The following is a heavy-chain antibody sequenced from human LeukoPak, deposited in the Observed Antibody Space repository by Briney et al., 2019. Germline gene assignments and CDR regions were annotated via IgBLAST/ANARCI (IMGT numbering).Heavy chain of an antibody. V-gene: IGHV4-38-2*02. J-gene: IGHJ4*02. CDR3: AREVLDFDY. D-gene: IGHD2-2*03. CDR1: GYSISSGYY. CDR2: IYHSERT. Sequence: SETLSLTCAVSGYSISSGYYWGWIRSPPGKGREWIGSIYHSERTYYNPSLKSRVTISVDTSKNQFSLKLSSVTAADTAVYYCAREVLDFDYWGQGTLVTVSS.